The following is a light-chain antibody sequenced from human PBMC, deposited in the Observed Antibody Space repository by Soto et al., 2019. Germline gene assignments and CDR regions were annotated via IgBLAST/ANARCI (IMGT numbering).Light chain of an antibody. V-gene: IGKV3-20*01. CDR1: QSVSSN. J-gene: IGKJ3*01. Sequence: EIVITQSPATLSVSPGERATLSCRASQSVSSNLAWYQQKPGQAPRLLIYGTSSRATGIPDRFSGSGSGTDFTLTISRLEPEDFAVYYCQQYGTSLFSFGPGTKVDI. CDR3: QQYGTSLFS. CDR2: GTS.